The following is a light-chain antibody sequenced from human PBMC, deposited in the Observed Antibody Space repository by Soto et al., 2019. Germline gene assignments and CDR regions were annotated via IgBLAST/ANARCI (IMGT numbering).Light chain of an antibody. V-gene: IGKV1-27*01. J-gene: IGKJ3*01. CDR2: AAS. CDR1: QGISHY. Sequence: DLQMTQSPSSLSASVGDRVTITCRSTQGISHYLAWYQQRPGGVPKLLIHAASTLHSGVSSRFSGSGSGTDFTLTISSLQPEDVGTYYCQKYDNGPFTFGPGTKVDLK. CDR3: QKYDNGPFT.